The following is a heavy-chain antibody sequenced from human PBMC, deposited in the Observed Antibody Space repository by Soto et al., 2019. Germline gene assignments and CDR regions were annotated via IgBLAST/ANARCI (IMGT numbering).Heavy chain of an antibody. V-gene: IGHV4-39*01. J-gene: IGHJ6*02. CDR1: GGSISSSSYY. CDR3: ARHYSGYDFWYGYYYYGMDV. Sequence: PSETLSLTCTVSGGSISSSSYYWGWIRQPPGKGLEWIGSIYYSGSTYYNPSLKSRVTISVGTSKNQFSLKLSSVTAADTAVYYCARHYSGYDFWYGYYYYGMDVWGQGTTVTVSS. CDR2: IYYSGST. D-gene: IGHD5-12*01.